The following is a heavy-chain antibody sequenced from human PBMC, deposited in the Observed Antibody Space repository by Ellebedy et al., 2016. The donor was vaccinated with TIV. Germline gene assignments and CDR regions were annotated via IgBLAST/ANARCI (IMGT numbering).Heavy chain of an antibody. J-gene: IGHJ4*02. D-gene: IGHD5-18*01. CDR1: GFTFSSYS. V-gene: IGHV3-66*01. CDR2: MYSGGST. CDR3: ARAGRYGLFDF. Sequence: GESLKISCAASGFTFSSYSMNWVRQAPGKGLEWVSAMYSGGSTYYADSVKGRFTISRDNSKNTLYLQINSLRAEDTAVYYCARAGRYGLFDFWGQGTLVTVSS.